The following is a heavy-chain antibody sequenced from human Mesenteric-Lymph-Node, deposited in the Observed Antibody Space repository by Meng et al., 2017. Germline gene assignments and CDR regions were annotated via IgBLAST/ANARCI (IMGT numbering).Heavy chain of an antibody. CDR1: GGPIICNGYV. D-gene: IGHD3-10*01. J-gene: IGHJ4*02. CDR2: IYHSGRT. Sequence: LTGPGQGPCRPPGPWSLPCPVSGGPIICNGYVWDGARQPPGKGLEWVGAIYHSGRTSYNPSLQSRVTMFVDTSKNQFSLMLTSVTATDTAVYYCARRRGGSGRDCWGQGTLVTVSS. CDR3: ARRRGGSGRDC. V-gene: IGHV4-39*01.